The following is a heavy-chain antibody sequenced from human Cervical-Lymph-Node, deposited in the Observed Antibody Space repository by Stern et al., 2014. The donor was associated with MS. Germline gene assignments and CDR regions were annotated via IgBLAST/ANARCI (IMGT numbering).Heavy chain of an antibody. CDR2: VSYDGTQR. J-gene: IGHJ4*02. D-gene: IGHD3-10*01. Sequence: MQLVASGGGVVQPGRSLSLSCVASGFTLSTYAMHWVRQAPGKGLEWLAFVSYDGTQRNSTDSVKARFTISRDNSKNTLYLHMNSLRDEDTAVYFCARGGRGVGLEYWGQGALVTVSS. CDR3: ARGGRGVGLEY. CDR1: GFTLSTYA. V-gene: IGHV3-30-3*01.